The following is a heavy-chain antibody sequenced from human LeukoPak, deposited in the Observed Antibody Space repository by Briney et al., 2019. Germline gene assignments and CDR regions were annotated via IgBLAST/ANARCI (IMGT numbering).Heavy chain of an antibody. CDR3: TRVAVGSYSFDY. CDR2: IYSGGST. CDR1: GDSISGSSYY. J-gene: IGHJ4*02. Sequence: ASETLSLTCTVSGDSISGSSYYWGWIRQPPGKGLEWVSVIYSGGSTYFADSVKGRFTISRDNAKNMLYLQMNSLRAEDTAVYYCTRVAVGSYSFDYWGQGTLVTVSS. V-gene: IGHV3-53*01. D-gene: IGHD1-26*01.